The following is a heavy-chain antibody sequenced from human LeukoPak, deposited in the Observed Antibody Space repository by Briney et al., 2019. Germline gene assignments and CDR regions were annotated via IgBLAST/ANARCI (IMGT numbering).Heavy chain of an antibody. J-gene: IGHJ5*02. CDR1: GGSISSSSYY. CDR3: ATLLSGTTIFGVVIIRFDP. D-gene: IGHD3-3*01. CDR2: IDYSGST. Sequence: PSETLSLTCTVSGGSISSSSYYWGWIRQPPGKGLEWIGSIDYSGSTYYNPSLKSRVTIAVDTSKNQFSLKLSSVTAADTAVYSCATLLSGTTIFGVVIIRFDPWGQGTLVTVSS. V-gene: IGHV4-39*01.